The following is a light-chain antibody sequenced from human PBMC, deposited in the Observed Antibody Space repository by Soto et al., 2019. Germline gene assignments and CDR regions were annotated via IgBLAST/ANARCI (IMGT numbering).Light chain of an antibody. CDR3: QKYGGSQIN. Sequence: DIVLTQSPGTLSLSSVEIAILSRSASQSFSSSLAWYQQKTGQANRLIISGAYSRATGIKDRFSGSGSETDFTITIRRMEHEDFALYYCQKYGGSQINCGNGQRRAIK. CDR1: QSFSSS. J-gene: IGKJ5*01. CDR2: GAY. V-gene: IGKV3-20*01.